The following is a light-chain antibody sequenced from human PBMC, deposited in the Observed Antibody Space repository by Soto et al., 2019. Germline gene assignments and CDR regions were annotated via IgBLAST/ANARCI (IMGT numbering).Light chain of an antibody. J-gene: IGKJ2*01. V-gene: IGKV3-11*01. CDR1: QSVSSY. Sequence: EIVLTQSPATLSLSPGERDTLSCRASQSVSSYLAWYQHKPGQAPRLLIYDASNRATGIPARFSGSGSGTDFTLTISSLEPEDFAVYYCQQRSNWPMYTFGQGTKLEIK. CDR3: QQRSNWPMYT. CDR2: DAS.